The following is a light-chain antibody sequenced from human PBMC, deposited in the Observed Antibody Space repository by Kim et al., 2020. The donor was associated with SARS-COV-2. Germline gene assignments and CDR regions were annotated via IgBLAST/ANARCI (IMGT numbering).Light chain of an antibody. V-gene: IGKV3-11*01. J-gene: IGKJ5*01. CDR1: QSVGTY. CDR3: QNRSNWPIT. CDR2: DAS. Sequence: SPGERATLPCRASQSVGTYLAWYPQKPGQAPRLLMYDASNRATGIPARFSGSGYGTDFTLNISSLEPEDFAVYYCQNRSNWPITFGQGTRLEIK.